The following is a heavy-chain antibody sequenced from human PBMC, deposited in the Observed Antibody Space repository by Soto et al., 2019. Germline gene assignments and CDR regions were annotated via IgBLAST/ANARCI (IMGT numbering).Heavy chain of an antibody. Sequence: ASVKVSCKASGYTFTGYYMHWVRQAPGQGLEWMGWINPNSGATNYAQKFQGWVTMTRDTSISTAYIELSRLRSNDTAVYYCARMGTAMVPYYYYGMDVWGQGTTVTVSS. J-gene: IGHJ6*02. CDR2: INPNSGAT. CDR1: GYTFTGYY. V-gene: IGHV1-2*04. CDR3: ARMGTAMVPYYYYGMDV. D-gene: IGHD5-18*01.